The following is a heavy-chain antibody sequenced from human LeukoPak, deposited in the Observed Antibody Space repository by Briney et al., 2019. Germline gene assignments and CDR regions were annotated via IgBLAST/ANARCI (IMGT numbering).Heavy chain of an antibody. Sequence: ASVKVSCKASGYTFTGYYMHWVRQAPGQGLEWMGWINPNSGGTNYAQKFQGRVTMTRDTSISTAYMELSRLRSDDTAVYYCARDGGPIDWFSPEPKGYNWFDPWGQGTLVTVSS. CDR1: GYTFTGYY. CDR3: ARDGGPIDWFSPEPKGYNWFDP. J-gene: IGHJ5*02. CDR2: INPNSGGT. D-gene: IGHD3-9*01. V-gene: IGHV1-2*02.